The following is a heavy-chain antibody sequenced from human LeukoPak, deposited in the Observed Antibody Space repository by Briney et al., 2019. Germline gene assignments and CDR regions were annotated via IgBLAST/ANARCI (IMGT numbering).Heavy chain of an antibody. D-gene: IGHD2-15*01. CDR1: GFTFSSYG. Sequence: PGRSLRLSCAASGFTFSSYGMHWVRQAPGKGLEWVAVIWYDGSNKYYADSVKGRFTISRDNSKNTLYLQMNSLRAGDTAVYYCARAPGYCSGGSCYIAGMDVWGKGTTVTVSS. J-gene: IGHJ6*04. CDR3: ARAPGYCSGGSCYIAGMDV. V-gene: IGHV3-33*01. CDR2: IWYDGSNK.